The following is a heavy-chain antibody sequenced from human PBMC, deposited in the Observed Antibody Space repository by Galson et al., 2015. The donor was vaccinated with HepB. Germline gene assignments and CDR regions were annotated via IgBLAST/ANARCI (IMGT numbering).Heavy chain of an antibody. V-gene: IGHV1-24*01. CDR1: GNTLTELS. D-gene: IGHD6-13*01. J-gene: IGHJ6*02. CDR3: ATPSYRYSSTLYGDYYYYSMDV. CDR2: FDPEDGET. Sequence: SVKVSCKVSGNTLTELSMHWVRQAPGKGLEWMGGFDPEDGETIYAQKFQGRVTMTEDTSTDTAYMELSSLRSEDAAVYYCATPSYRYSSTLYGDYYYYSMDVWGQGTTVTVSS.